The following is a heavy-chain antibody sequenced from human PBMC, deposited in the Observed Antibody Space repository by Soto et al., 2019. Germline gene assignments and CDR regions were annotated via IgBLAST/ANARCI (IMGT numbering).Heavy chain of an antibody. Sequence: EVQLVESGGGLVQPGGSLRLSCAASGFNFRAYWMTWVRQAPGKGLEWVANINPDGSDKTDLDSVKGRFTISRDDAYNSLYLQMNSLRAEDTAVYYSARVAYTWTGKDYWGQGTLVNVSS. CDR3: ARVAYTWTGKDY. J-gene: IGHJ4*02. V-gene: IGHV3-7*04. CDR2: INPDGSDK. D-gene: IGHD1-1*01. CDR1: GFNFRAYW.